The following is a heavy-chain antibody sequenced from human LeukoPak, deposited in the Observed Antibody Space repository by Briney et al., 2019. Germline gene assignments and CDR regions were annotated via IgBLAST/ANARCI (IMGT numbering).Heavy chain of an antibody. CDR3: TRSYCITGTCSRDY. J-gene: IGHJ4*02. Sequence: GESLKISCKASGYSFNSYWMGWVRQMPGKGLEWMGIIYPGDSETRYSPSVQGRVTIPVDRSSTTTFLQWSSLEASDSGVYFCTRSYCITGTCSRDYWGQGTLVTVSS. CDR1: GYSFNSYW. CDR2: IYPGDSET. D-gene: IGHD1-7*01. V-gene: IGHV5-51*01.